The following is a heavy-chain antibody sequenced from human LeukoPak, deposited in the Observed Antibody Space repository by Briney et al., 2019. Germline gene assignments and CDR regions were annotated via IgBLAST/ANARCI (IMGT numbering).Heavy chain of an antibody. CDR2: IFYSGQT. CDR1: GGSLSSYY. Sequence: SETLSLTCTVSGGSLSSYYWIWIRQPPGKGLEYIGYIFYSGQTNYNPSLKSRVTISVDTSKNQFSLKLSSVTAADTAVYYCARGGYCSSTSCYRRGRMGYFDYWGQGTLVTVSS. J-gene: IGHJ4*02. CDR3: ARGGYCSSTSCYRRGRMGYFDY. D-gene: IGHD2-2*01. V-gene: IGHV4-59*12.